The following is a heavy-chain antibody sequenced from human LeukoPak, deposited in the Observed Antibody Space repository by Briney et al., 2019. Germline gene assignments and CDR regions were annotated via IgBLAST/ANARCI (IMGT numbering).Heavy chain of an antibody. D-gene: IGHD3-10*02. Sequence: TGGSLRLSCAASGFTFSSYAMSWVRQAPGKGLEWVSSISSSSIYIYYADSVKGRFTISRDNAKNSLYLQMNSLRAEDTAVYYCAELGITMIGGVWGKGTTVTISS. J-gene: IGHJ6*04. CDR3: AELGITMIGGV. CDR2: ISSSSIYI. V-gene: IGHV3-21*01. CDR1: GFTFSSYA.